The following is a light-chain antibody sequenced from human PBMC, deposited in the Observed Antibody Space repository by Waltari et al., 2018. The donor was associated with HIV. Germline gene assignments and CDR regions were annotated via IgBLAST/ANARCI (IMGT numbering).Light chain of an antibody. V-gene: IGKV3D-15*03. CDR2: GAF. Sequence: EIVMTQSPATVSVSPGERVTLSCRASESVSSNLAWYQQKPGQAPRLLIYGAFIRATGIPDRFSGSGSGTEFTLTISTLQSEVFAVYYCQQYNSWPLIGGGTKVDFK. CDR3: QQYNSWPL. J-gene: IGKJ4*01. CDR1: ESVSSN.